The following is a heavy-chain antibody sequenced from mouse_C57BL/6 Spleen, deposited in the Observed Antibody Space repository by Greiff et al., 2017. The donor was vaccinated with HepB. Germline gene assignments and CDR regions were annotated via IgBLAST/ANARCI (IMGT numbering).Heavy chain of an antibody. CDR2: INPNNGGT. J-gene: IGHJ4*01. CDR1: GYTFTDYY. D-gene: IGHD1-1*01. Sequence: VQLQQSGPELVKPGASVKISCKASGYTFTDYYMNWVKQSHGKSLEWIGDINPNNGGTSYNQKFKGKATLTVDKSSSTAYMELRSLTSEDSAVYYCARGATVVPMDYWGQGTSVTVSS. V-gene: IGHV1-26*01. CDR3: ARGATVVPMDY.